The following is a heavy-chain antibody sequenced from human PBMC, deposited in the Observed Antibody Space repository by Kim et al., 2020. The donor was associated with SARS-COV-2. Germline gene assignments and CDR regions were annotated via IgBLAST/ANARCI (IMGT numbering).Heavy chain of an antibody. Sequence: GRSLRLSCVASGFTFSSYAMHWVRQAPGRGLEWVATISSEGSRNFYVDSVKGRFTISRDNSKNTLYLHMNSLRAEDTALYYCAKEERLPSLLAYWGRGTL. V-gene: IGHV3-30*04. D-gene: IGHD6-25*01. CDR3: AKEERLPSLLAY. CDR2: ISSEGSRN. CDR1: GFTFSSYA. J-gene: IGHJ4*02.